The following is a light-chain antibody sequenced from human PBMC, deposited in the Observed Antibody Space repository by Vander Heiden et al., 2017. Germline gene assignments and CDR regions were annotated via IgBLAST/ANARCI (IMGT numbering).Light chain of an antibody. CDR3: QQSYSTPEVT. J-gene: IGKJ3*01. Sequence: DIQMNQSPSSLSASVGDRVTITRRASQSISSYLNWYQQKPGKAPKLLIYAASSLQSGVASRFSGSGSGTDFTLTISSLQPEDFATYYCQQSYSTPEVTFGPGTKVDIK. CDR1: QSISSY. CDR2: AAS. V-gene: IGKV1-39*01.